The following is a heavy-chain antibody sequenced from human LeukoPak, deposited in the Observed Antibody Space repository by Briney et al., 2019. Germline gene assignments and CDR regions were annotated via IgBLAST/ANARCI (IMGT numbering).Heavy chain of an antibody. D-gene: IGHD3-22*01. CDR3: ARGGEIVVVITTTPNWFDP. V-gene: IGHV3-7*03. CDR2: IKPDGSEK. J-gene: IGHJ5*02. Sequence: GGSLRLSCAASGFTFSSYWMSWVRQAPGKGLEWVANIKPDGSEKYYVDSVKGRFTISRDNAENSLYLQMNSLRAEDTAVYYCARGGEIVVVITTTPNWFDPWGQGTLVTVSS. CDR1: GFTFSSYW.